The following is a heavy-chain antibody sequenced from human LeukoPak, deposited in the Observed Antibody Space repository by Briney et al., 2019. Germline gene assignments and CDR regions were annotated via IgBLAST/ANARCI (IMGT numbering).Heavy chain of an antibody. V-gene: IGHV3-30*04. J-gene: IGHJ4*02. CDR2: ISYDGSNK. Sequence: GGSLRLSCAASGFTFSSYAMHWVRQAPGKGLEWVAVISYDGSNKYYADSVKGRFTISRDNSKNTLYLQMNSLRAEDTAIYYCAREGPRGNSQFDYWGQGTLVTVSS. CDR3: AREGPRGNSQFDY. CDR1: GFTFSSYA. D-gene: IGHD2/OR15-2a*01.